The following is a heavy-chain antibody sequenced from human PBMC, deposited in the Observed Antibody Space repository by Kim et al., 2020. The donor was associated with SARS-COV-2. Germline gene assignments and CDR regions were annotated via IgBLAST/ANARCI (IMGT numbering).Heavy chain of an antibody. CDR1: GFTFTTYA. V-gene: IGHV3-23*01. J-gene: IGHJ4*02. Sequence: GGSLRLSCVASGFTFTTYAMNWVRQAPGKGLEWVSGISGGGGSTYYADSVKGRFTISRDNSKNTLYLQMNSLRAEDTAVYYCAKAVRMATQTGGGDLFDFWGQGTLVTVSS. CDR3: AKAVRMATQTGGGDLFDF. D-gene: IGHD5-12*01. CDR2: ISGGGGST.